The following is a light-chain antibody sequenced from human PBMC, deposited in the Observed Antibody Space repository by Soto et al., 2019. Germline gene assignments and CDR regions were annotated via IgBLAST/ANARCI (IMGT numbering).Light chain of an antibody. V-gene: IGKV3-15*01. J-gene: IGKJ5*01. CDR2: GAS. CDR1: QSVTTN. Sequence: EIVMTQSPATLSVSLGDRATLXXRASQSVTTNLAWYQQKPGQAPRLLXYGASTRATGIPARFSGSGSGTEFTLTISSLQSEDFAVYFCQQYNNWPPITFGQGTRLEIK. CDR3: QQYNNWPPIT.